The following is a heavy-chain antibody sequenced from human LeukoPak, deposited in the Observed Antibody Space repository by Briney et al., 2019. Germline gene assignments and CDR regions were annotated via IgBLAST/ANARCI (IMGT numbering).Heavy chain of an antibody. CDR3: ARHQYYYGSGSYYNGLDY. V-gene: IGHV1-46*01. D-gene: IGHD3-10*01. Sequence: ASVKVSCKASGYTFTSYYMHWVRQAPGQGLEWMGIINPSGGSTSYAQTFQGRVTMTRDTSTSTVYMELSSLRSEDTAVYYCARHQYYYGSGSYYNGLDYWGQGTLVTVSS. CDR1: GYTFTSYY. CDR2: INPSGGST. J-gene: IGHJ4*02.